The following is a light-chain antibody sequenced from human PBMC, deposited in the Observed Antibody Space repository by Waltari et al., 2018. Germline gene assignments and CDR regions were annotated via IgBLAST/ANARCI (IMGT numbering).Light chain of an antibody. J-gene: IGLJ2*01. CDR2: DVS. Sequence: QSALTQPASVSGSPGQSITISCTGTSSDVGGYNYVSWYQQNPGKAPKLMIYDVSKRPSGVSNRFSGSKSGNTASLTISGLQAEDEADDYCSSYTSSSTLVLFGGGTKLTVL. CDR1: SSDVGGYNY. V-gene: IGLV2-14*01. CDR3: SSYTSSSTLVL.